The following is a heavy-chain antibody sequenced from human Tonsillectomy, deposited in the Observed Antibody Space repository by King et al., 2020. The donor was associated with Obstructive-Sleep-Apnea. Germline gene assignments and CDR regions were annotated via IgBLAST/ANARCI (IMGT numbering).Heavy chain of an antibody. J-gene: IGHJ4*02. D-gene: IGHD5-18*01. CDR2: SYWDDDQ. V-gene: IGHV2-5*02. CDR3: AHITAMVGSYDYYFDY. CDR1: GFSPRASEVG. Sequence: ITLKESGPTLVKPTQTLTLTCTFSGFSPRASEVGVGWIRQPPGKALEGLARSYWDDDQWYSLSLKSRRTMTQDTSKNQVVLTMTNMDPVDTATYYCAHITAMVGSYDYYFDYWGQGNLVTVSS.